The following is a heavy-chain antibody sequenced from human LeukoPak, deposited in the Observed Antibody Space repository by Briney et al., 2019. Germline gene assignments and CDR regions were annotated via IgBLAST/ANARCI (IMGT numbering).Heavy chain of an antibody. CDR2: IKQDGSET. J-gene: IGHJ4*02. CDR1: GFTFSSYS. Sequence: GGSLRLSCAASGFTFSSYSMSWVRQAPGKGLEWVANIKQDGSETYYVDSVKGRFTISRDNAKNSLYLQMNSLRAEDTAVYYCARDLGYSGSYRYWGQGTLVTVSS. CDR3: ARDLGYSGSYRY. V-gene: IGHV3-7*01. D-gene: IGHD1-26*01.